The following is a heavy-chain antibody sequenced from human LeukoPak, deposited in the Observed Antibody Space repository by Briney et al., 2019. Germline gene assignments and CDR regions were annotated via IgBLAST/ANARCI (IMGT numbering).Heavy chain of an antibody. V-gene: IGHV4-59*08. CDR2: IYHIGST. CDR3: AGQRREGGIASYYYGMDA. J-gene: IGHJ6*02. Sequence: SETLSLTCTVFGGSISNYYWSWIRQPPGKGLEWIGFIYHIGSTNYNPSLKSRVTISVDTSKNQFSLKLTSVTAADTAVYYCAGQRREGGIASYYYGMDAWAKGPRSPSP. CDR1: GGSISNYY. D-gene: IGHD1-26*01.